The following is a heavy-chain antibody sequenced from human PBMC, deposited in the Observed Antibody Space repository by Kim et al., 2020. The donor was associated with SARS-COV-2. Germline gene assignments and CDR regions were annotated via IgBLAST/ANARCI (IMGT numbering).Heavy chain of an antibody. Sequence: SETLSLTCAVYGGSFSGYYWSWIRQPPGKGLEWIGEINHSGSTNYNPSLKSRVTISVDTSKNQFSLKLSSVTAADTAVYYCARGAGSGSYYADYWGQGT. CDR1: GGSFSGYY. V-gene: IGHV4-34*01. J-gene: IGHJ4*02. CDR3: ARGAGSGSYYADY. D-gene: IGHD3-10*01. CDR2: INHSGST.